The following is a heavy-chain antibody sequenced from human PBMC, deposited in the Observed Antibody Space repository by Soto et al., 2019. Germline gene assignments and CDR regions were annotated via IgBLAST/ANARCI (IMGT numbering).Heavy chain of an antibody. D-gene: IGHD2-2*01. CDR3: ALIKDCSRTDCYLASFGP. J-gene: IGHJ5*02. Sequence: LVNPTETLTLTCTVSGLSLSNGRLGVSWIRQPPGKALEWLAHIFSNDDKSYSTSLRSRLTISKDTSRSQVVLTMTNMDPMDSATYYCALIKDCSRTDCYLASFGPWGQGPLVTVPS. CDR1: GLSLSNGRLG. CDR2: IFSNDDK. V-gene: IGHV2-26*01.